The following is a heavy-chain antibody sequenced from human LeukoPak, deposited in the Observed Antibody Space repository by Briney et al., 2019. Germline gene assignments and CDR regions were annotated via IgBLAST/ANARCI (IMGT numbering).Heavy chain of an antibody. D-gene: IGHD6-19*01. CDR3: ARDVKAVAGNRGFDY. CDR1: GGSISSSSYY. V-gene: IGHV4-39*07. J-gene: IGHJ4*02. CDR2: IYYSGST. Sequence: PSETLSLTCTVSGGSISSSSYYWGWIRQPPGKGLEWIGSIYYSGSTYYNPSLKSRVTISVDTSKNQFSLKLSSVTAADTAVYYCARDVKAVAGNRGFDYWGQGTLVTVSS.